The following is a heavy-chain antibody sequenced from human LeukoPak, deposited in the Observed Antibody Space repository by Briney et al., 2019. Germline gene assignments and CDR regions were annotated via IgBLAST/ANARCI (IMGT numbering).Heavy chain of an antibody. CDR3: ARDRWERYSSGFDP. Sequence: SETLSLTCAVYGGSFSDNYWSWIRQPAGKGLEWIGRIYTGGSTNYNPSLKSRVTISVDTSKNQFSLKLSSVTAADTAVYYCARDRWERYSSGFDPWGQGTLVTVSS. D-gene: IGHD6-25*01. CDR2: IYTGGST. CDR1: GGSFSDNY. J-gene: IGHJ5*02. V-gene: IGHV4-4*07.